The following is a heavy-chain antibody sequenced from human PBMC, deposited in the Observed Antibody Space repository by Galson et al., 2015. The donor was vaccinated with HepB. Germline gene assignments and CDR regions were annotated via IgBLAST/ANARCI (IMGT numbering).Heavy chain of an antibody. CDR2: IYYSGST. J-gene: IGHJ4*02. D-gene: IGHD4-17*01. CDR3: ARGLRLFAHYFDY. CDR1: GGSISSGGYY. Sequence: TLSLTCTVSGGSISSGGYYWSWIRQHPEKGLEWIGYIYYSGSTYYTPSLKSRVSMSIDTSKNQFSLNLSSLTAADTAVYYCARGLRLFAHYFDYWGQGTLVTVSS. V-gene: IGHV4-31*03.